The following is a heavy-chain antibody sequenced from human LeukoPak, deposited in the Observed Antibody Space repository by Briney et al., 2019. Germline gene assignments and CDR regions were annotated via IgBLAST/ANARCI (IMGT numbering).Heavy chain of an antibody. CDR2: INPSGGST. CDR1: GYTFTSYY. D-gene: IGHD3-10*01. V-gene: IGHV1-46*01. J-gene: IGHJ4*02. CDR3: AREQEANVLLWLGESGY. Sequence: ASVKVSCKASGYTFTSYYMHWVRQAPGQGLEWMGIINPSGGSTSYAQKFQGRVTMTRDTSTSTVYMELSSLRSEDTAVYYCAREQEANVLLWLGESGYWGQGTLVTVSS.